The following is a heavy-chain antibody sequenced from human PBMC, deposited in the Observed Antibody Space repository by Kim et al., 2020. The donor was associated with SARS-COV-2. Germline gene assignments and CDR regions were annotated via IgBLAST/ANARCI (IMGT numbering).Heavy chain of an antibody. J-gene: IGHJ4*02. V-gene: IGHV4-34*01. CDR2: INHSGST. CDR1: GGSFSGYY. D-gene: IGHD2-21*02. Sequence: SETLSLTCAVYGGSFSGYYWSWIRQPPGKGLEWIGEINHSGSTNYNPSLKSRVTISVDTSKNQFSLKLSSVTAADTAVYYCARLAYCGGDCYQFDYWGQGTLVTVSS. CDR3: ARLAYCGGDCYQFDY.